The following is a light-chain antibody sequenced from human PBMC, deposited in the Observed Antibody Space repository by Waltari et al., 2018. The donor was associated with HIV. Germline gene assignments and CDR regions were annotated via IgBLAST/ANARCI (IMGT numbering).Light chain of an antibody. V-gene: IGKV3-11*01. CDR3: QQRTNWPPYS. CDR2: DAS. Sequence: PGERATLSCRASQSVGRYLAWYQQKPGQAPRLLIYDASNRATGIPVRFSGSGSGTDFTLTISSLEPEDFALYYCQQRTNWPPYSFGQGTKLEIK. CDR1: QSVGRY. J-gene: IGKJ2*03.